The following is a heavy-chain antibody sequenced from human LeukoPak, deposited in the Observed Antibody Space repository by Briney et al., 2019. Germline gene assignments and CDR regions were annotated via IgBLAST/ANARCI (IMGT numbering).Heavy chain of an antibody. CDR2: MLNDATTK. V-gene: IGHV3-33*01. Sequence: GRSLRLSSAASGFTFSTFGMHWVRPGPGKGLVWGALMLNDATTKYYADSVRGPFSASRDNTKNTLCLQMNSLRAEEPAVYYCARDWGDCSSGACYSDYFDFCGERPLVTVSS. D-gene: IGHD2-15*01. CDR1: GFTFSTFG. CDR3: ARDWGDCSSGACYSDYFDF. J-gene: IGHJ4*02.